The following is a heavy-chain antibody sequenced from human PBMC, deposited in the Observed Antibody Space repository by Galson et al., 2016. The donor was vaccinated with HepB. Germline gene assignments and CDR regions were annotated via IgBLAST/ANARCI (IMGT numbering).Heavy chain of an antibody. CDR3: ARALAVNGAFDI. V-gene: IGHV4-4*02. Sequence: SETLSLTCGVSGDSVSSHDWWSWIRQPPGKGLEWIGEIHPSGSTNSNPSLESRVTISVDRSRKQFYLRLYSVTAADTAVYYCARALAVNGAFDIWGQGTMVTVSS. J-gene: IGHJ3*02. D-gene: IGHD4-17*01. CDR1: GDSVSSHDW. CDR2: IHPSGST.